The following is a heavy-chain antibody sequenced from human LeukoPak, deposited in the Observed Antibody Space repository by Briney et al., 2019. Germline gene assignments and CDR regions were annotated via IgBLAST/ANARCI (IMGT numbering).Heavy chain of an antibody. D-gene: IGHD2-2*01. J-gene: IGHJ4*02. V-gene: IGHV3-23*01. CDR3: ARETDSTLFDY. Sequence: GGSLRLSCAASGFTFNSYAMSWVRQAPGKGLEWVSAISGSGGSTYYADSVKGRFTISRDNAKNSLYLQMNSLRAEDTAVYYCARETDSTLFDYWGQGTLVTVSS. CDR2: ISGSGGST. CDR1: GFTFNSYA.